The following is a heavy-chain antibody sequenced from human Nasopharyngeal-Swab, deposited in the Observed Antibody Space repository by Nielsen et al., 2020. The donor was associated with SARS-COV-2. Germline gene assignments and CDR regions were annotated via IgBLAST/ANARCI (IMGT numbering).Heavy chain of an antibody. CDR2: IYYSGDT. Sequence: SETLSLTCTVSGGSIHNYYWSWIRQPPGKGLEWLGYIYYSGDTNYNPSFKSRVAISIDTSKNQFSLELSSVTAADTAIYYCARRYNSGWYGWFDPWGQGTPVTVSS. CDR1: GGSIHNYY. J-gene: IGHJ5*02. V-gene: IGHV4-59*08. CDR3: ARRYNSGWYGWFDP. D-gene: IGHD6-19*01.